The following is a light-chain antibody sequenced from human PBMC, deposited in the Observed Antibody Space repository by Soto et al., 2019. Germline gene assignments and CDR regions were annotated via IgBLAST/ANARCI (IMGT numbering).Light chain of an antibody. Sequence: DIQVTQSPVSLSASVGDRVTITCRTSQGISTYLSWYQQRAGDAPRLLISAGSDLEDGVPSRFSGSGSGADFTLTVNSLRPEDLATYYCQQAYIKPYTFGQGTKLEI. CDR3: QQAYIKPYT. CDR2: AGS. V-gene: IGKV1-39*01. J-gene: IGKJ2*01. CDR1: QGISTY.